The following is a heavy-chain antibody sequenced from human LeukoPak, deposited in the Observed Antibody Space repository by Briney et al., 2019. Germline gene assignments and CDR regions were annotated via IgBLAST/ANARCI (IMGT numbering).Heavy chain of an antibody. V-gene: IGHV3-23*01. J-gene: IGHJ4*02. CDR2: ISGSGGST. Sequence: PGGSLRLSCAASGFTFSSYAMSWVRQAPGKGVEGVSAISGSGGSTYYADSVKGRFTISRDNSKNTLYLQMNSLRAEDTAVYYCAKDQEEWLVLVADYFDYWGQGTLVTVSS. CDR1: GFTFSSYA. CDR3: AKDQEEWLVLVADYFDY. D-gene: IGHD6-19*01.